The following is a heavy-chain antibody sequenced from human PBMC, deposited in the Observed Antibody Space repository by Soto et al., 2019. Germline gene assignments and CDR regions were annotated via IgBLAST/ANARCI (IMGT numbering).Heavy chain of an antibody. CDR2: IYYSGNN. V-gene: IGHV4-31*03. D-gene: IGHD3-10*01. Sequence: QVQLQESGPGLVNPSQTLSLTCTVSGGSISSDTYFWNWIRQHPGRGLEWIGYIYYSGNNYYNPSLNSRVAIAMDRSKRQFSLKLTSVTVAHTGVYYCARARGGNSVSRNYYGMEVWGQGTTVTVS. CDR3: ARARGGNSVSRNYYGMEV. CDR1: GGSISSDTYF. J-gene: IGHJ6*02.